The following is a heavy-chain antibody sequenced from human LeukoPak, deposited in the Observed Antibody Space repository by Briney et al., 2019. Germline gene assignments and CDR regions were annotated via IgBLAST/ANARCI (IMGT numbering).Heavy chain of an antibody. V-gene: IGHV4-59*01. CDR2: IYYSGST. D-gene: IGHD6-19*01. CDR1: GGSISSYY. J-gene: IGHJ5*02. Sequence: SETLSLTCTVSGGSISSYYGSWIRQPPGKGLEWIGYIYYSGSTNYNPSLKSGVTISVDTSKNQFSLKLSSVTAADTAVYYCARSSSGWYGGCFGLWGQGTLVTVSS. CDR3: ARSSSGWYGGCFGL.